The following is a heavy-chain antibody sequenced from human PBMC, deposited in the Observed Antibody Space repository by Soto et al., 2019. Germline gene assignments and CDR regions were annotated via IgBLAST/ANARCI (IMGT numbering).Heavy chain of an antibody. V-gene: IGHV3-30*18. J-gene: IGHJ4*02. D-gene: IGHD6-19*01. Sequence: QVQLVESGGGVVQPGRSLRLSCAASGFTFSNYGMHWVRQAPGKGLEWVAVISYDGSNKYYADFVKGRFTISRDNSKNTLYLQMNSLRAEDTAVYYCAKDGNEYSSGWYAPSLDYWGQGTVVTVSS. CDR2: ISYDGSNK. CDR3: AKDGNEYSSGWYAPSLDY. CDR1: GFTFSNYG.